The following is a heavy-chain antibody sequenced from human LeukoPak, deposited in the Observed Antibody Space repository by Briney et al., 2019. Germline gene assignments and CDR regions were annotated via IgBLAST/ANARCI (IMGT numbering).Heavy chain of an antibody. CDR3: AGTLRRFLEWSYFDY. D-gene: IGHD3-3*01. J-gene: IGHJ4*02. CDR1: GYSFSRYG. Sequence: ASVKVACKASGYSFSRYGISWVRQVPGQGLEWMGWISPNGDINRAQKFQGRVTMTRDTSTNTAYMEMKSLTSDDTAVYYCAGTLRRFLEWSYFDYWGQGTLVTVSS. V-gene: IGHV1-18*04. CDR2: ISPNGDI.